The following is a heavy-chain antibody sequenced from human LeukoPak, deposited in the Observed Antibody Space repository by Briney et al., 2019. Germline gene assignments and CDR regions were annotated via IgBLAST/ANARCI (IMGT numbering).Heavy chain of an antibody. CDR1: GFTFSDYY. CDR2: VGASGSTI. V-gene: IGHV3-11*01. D-gene: IGHD2-21*02. CDR3: AKDRAIMVVTAIQM. J-gene: IGHJ4*02. Sequence: GGSLRLSCAASGFTFSDYYMSWIRQAPGKGLEWVSYVGASGSTIYYADSVQGRFTISRDNSKNTLYLQMNSLRAEDTAVYYCAKDRAIMVVTAIQMWGQGPLVTVSS.